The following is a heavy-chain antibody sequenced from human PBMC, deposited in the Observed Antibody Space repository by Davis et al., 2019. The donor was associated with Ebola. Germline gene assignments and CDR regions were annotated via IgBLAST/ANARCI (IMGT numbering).Heavy chain of an antibody. CDR1: GFTFSSYG. J-gene: IGHJ5*02. CDR3: AKSQLRSSSSSDWFDP. Sequence: GGSLRLSCVASGFTFSSYGMHWVRQAQGKRLAWVAVIWYDGSNKYYADSVKGRFTISRDNSKNTLYLQMNSLRAEDTAVYYCAKSQLRSSSSSDWFDPWGQGTLVTVSS. CDR2: IWYDGSNK. V-gene: IGHV3-30*02. D-gene: IGHD6-6*01.